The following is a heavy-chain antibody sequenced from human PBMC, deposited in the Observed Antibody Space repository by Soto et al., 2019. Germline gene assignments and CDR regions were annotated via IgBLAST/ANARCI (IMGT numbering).Heavy chain of an antibody. CDR1: GFTFSSYS. CDR3: ARGGITTTLLSGGGNWFDP. Sequence: EVQLVESGGGLVKPGGSLRLSCAASGFTFSSYSMNWVRQAPGKGLEWVSSISSSSSYIYYADSVKGRFTISRDNAKNSLYLQMNSLRAEDTAVYYCARGGITTTLLSGGGNWFDPWGQGTLITVSS. D-gene: IGHD3-10*01. V-gene: IGHV3-21*01. J-gene: IGHJ5*02. CDR2: ISSSSSYI.